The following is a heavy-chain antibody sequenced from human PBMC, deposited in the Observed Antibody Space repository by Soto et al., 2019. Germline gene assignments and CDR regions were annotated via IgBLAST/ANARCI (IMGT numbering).Heavy chain of an antibody. CDR2: ISGSGGNI. CDR1: GFTFRSYA. V-gene: IGHV3-23*01. D-gene: IGHD2-15*01. J-gene: IGHJ6*02. Sequence: GGSLRLSCAASGFTFRSYAMSWVRQAPRKGLEWVSAISGSGGNIYYADSVKGRFTISRDNSKNTLYLEMNSLRAEDTAVYYCAKDKGPSVGATPGYYYQGLDVWGQGTTVTVS. CDR3: AKDKGPSVGATPGYYYQGLDV.